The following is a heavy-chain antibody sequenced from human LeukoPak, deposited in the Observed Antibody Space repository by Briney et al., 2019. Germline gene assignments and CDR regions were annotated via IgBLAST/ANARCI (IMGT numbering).Heavy chain of an antibody. Sequence: GGSLRLSCAASGFTFSSYSMNWVRQAPGKGLEWVSSISSSSSHIYYADSVKGRFTISRDNAKNSLYLQMNSLRAEDTAVYYCARGNSGSYLFDYWGQGTLVTVSS. V-gene: IGHV3-21*01. CDR3: ARGNSGSYLFDY. D-gene: IGHD1-26*01. J-gene: IGHJ4*02. CDR1: GFTFSSYS. CDR2: ISSSSSHI.